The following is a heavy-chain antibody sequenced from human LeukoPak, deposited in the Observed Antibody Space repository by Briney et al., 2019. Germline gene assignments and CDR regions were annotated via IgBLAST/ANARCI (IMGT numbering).Heavy chain of an antibody. CDR2: ISGSGGST. Sequence: ETLSLTCTVSGGSISSYYWSWIRQPPGKGLEWVSDISGSGGSTYHADSVKGRFTISRDNSKNTLYLQMNSLRAEDTAVYYCAKSSYYDSSGYYGVMYYFDYWGQGTLVTVSS. CDR1: GGSISSYY. CDR3: AKSSYYDSSGYYGVMYYFDY. V-gene: IGHV3-23*01. J-gene: IGHJ4*02. D-gene: IGHD3-22*01.